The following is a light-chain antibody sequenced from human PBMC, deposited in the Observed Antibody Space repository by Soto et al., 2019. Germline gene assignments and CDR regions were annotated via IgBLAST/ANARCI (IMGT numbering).Light chain of an antibody. J-gene: IGKJ4*01. CDR1: QSISSY. CDR3: QQSYSTPLT. CDR2: AAS. V-gene: IGKV1-39*01. Sequence: DIHMTQSPSSLSASLGDRVTITFRASQSISSYLNWYQQKPGKAPNLLIYAASSLQSGVPSRFSGSGSGTDFTLTISSLQPEDFATYYCQQSYSTPLTFGGGTKVDIK.